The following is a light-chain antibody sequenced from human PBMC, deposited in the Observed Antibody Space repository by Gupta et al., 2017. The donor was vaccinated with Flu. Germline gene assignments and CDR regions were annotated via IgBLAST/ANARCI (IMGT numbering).Light chain of an antibody. CDR2: GTS. CDR3: LQYGNSPRT. J-gene: IGKJ4*02. V-gene: IGKV3-20*01. Sequence: EIMLPQSHGSLSLSQGERAVLYCRASHSVYNNNLDWYQHKPGQAPRLLLYGTSTRATGVPDRFSGSGSGTDFTLIISRLEPEDFAVYLCLQYGNSPRTFGGGTTVEIK. CDR1: HSVYNNN.